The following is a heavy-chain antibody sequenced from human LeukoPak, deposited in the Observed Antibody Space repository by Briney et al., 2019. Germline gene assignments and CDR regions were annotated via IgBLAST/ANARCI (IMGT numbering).Heavy chain of an antibody. J-gene: IGHJ3*02. CDR3: AREEGAPIAAANI. CDR1: GYIFTSYS. Sequence: ASLKVSCKASGYIFTSYSISWVRQAPGQGLEWMGWISAYNGDTNYVQKCQSRVTMTTDTSTSTAYMELKSLRSDDAAVYYCAREEGAPIAAANIWGLGTKVTVSS. CDR2: ISAYNGDT. D-gene: IGHD6-13*01. V-gene: IGHV1-18*01.